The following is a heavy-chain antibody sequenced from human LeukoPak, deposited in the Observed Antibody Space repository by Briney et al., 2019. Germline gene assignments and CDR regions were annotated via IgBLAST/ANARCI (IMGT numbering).Heavy chain of an antibody. CDR1: NYSISDAYY. V-gene: IGHV4-38-2*02. Sequence: SETLSLTCTVSNYSISDAYYWGWIRQPPGKGLEWIGNIYHSGNTHYNPYLKSRVTISVDTSKNHFSLELSSVTAADTAVYYCARGDFHDTRGYRDYWGQGTLVTVSS. CDR3: ARGDFHDTRGYRDY. D-gene: IGHD2-2*01. CDR2: IYHSGNT. J-gene: IGHJ4*02.